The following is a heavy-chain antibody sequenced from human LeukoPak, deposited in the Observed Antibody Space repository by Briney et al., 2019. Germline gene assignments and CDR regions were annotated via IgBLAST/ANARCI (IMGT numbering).Heavy chain of an antibody. CDR2: INHSGST. D-gene: IGHD1-26*01. J-gene: IGHJ4*02. CDR3: ARGIVGALHPAYFDY. CDR1: GGSFSGYY. Sequence: PSETLSLPCAVYGGSFSGYYWSWIRQPPGKGLEWIGEINHSGSTNYNPSLKSRVTISVDTSKNQFSLKLSSVTAADTAVYYCARGIVGALHPAYFDYWGQGTLVTVSS. V-gene: IGHV4-34*01.